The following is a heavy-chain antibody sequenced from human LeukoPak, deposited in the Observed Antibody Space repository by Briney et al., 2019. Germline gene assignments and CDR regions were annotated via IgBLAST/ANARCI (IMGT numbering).Heavy chain of an antibody. CDR2: ISNSSSYI. CDR1: GFTFNSYN. Sequence: GGSLRLSCVASGFTFNSYNMNWVRQAPGKGLEWVSSISNSSSYIYYADSVKGRFTISRDNAKNSLYLQMNSLRAEDTAVYYCARRGQCCSSTSCYAPDFWGQGTLVTVSS. J-gene: IGHJ4*02. D-gene: IGHD2-2*01. V-gene: IGHV3-21*01. CDR3: ARRGQCCSSTSCYAPDF.